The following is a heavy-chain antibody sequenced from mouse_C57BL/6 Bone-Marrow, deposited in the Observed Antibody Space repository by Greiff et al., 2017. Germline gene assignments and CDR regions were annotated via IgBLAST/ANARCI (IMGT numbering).Heavy chain of an antibody. D-gene: IGHD2-2*01. J-gene: IGHJ2*01. CDR1: GYTFTSYD. CDR3: ARFRYGYDADY. CDR2: IYPRDGST. V-gene: IGHV1-85*01. Sequence: QVHVKQSGPELVKPGASVKLSCKASGYTFTSYDINWVKQRPGQGLEWIGWIYPRDGSTKYNEKFKGKATLTVDTSSSTAYMELHSLTSEDSAVYFCARFRYGYDADYWGQGTTLTVSS.